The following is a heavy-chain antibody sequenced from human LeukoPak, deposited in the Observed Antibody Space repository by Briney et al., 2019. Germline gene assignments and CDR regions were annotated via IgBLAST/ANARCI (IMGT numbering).Heavy chain of an antibody. CDR2: IYSGGST. CDR3: ASQGSGSGNLYYYYMDV. D-gene: IGHD3-10*01. Sequence: GGSLRLSCAASGFTFSSYAMSWVRQAPGKGLEWVSVIYSGGSTYYADSVKGRFTISRDNSKNTLYLQMNSLRAEDTAVYYCASQGSGSGNLYYYYMDVWGKGTTVTVSS. J-gene: IGHJ6*03. V-gene: IGHV3-53*01. CDR1: GFTFSSYA.